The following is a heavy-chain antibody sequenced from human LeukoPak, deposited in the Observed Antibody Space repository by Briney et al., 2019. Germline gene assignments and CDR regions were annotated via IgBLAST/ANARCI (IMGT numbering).Heavy chain of an antibody. D-gene: IGHD5-18*01. CDR2: IYPGDSET. Sequence: PGESLKISCKGSGYSFTTNWIGWVRQMPGKGLGWMGIIYPGDSETRYSPSFQGQVTISADKSISTAYLQWSSLKASDTAIYYCVRSRGYSYGYSYYFDYWGQGTLVTVSS. CDR1: GYSFTTNW. CDR3: VRSRGYSYGYSYYFDY. V-gene: IGHV5-51*01. J-gene: IGHJ4*02.